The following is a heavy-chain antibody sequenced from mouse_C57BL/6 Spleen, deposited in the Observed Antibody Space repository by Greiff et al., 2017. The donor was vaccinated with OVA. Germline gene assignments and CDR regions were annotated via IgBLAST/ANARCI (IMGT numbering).Heavy chain of an antibody. Sequence: VQLQQSGPELVKPGASVKISCKASGYTFTDYYMNWVKQSHGKSLEWIGDINPNNGGTSYNQKFKGKATLTVDKSSSTAYMELRSLTSEGSAVYYCAPSIFAYWGQGTLVTVSA. V-gene: IGHV1-26*01. J-gene: IGHJ3*01. CDR3: APSIFAY. CDR1: GYTFTDYY. CDR2: INPNNGGT.